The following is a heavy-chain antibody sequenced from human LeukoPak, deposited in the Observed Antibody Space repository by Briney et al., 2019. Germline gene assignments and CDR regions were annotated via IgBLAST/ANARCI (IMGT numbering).Heavy chain of an antibody. CDR3: TRHFGTQPFDP. D-gene: IGHD5-18*01. CDR1: GFTLSGSA. J-gene: IGHJ5*02. V-gene: IGHV3-73*01. Sequence: GGSLRLSCAASGFTLSGSAIHWVRQASGKGLEWVGCIRNKVSNYATTYTASVKGRFTISRDDSTNTAYLQMNSLKTDDTAMYYCTRHFGTQPFDPWGQGTLVTVSS. CDR2: IRNKVSNYAT.